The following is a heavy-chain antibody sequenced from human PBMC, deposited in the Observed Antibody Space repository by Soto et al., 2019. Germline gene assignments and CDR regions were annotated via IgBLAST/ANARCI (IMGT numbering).Heavy chain of an antibody. CDR1: GDSISAYS. J-gene: IGHJ4*02. D-gene: IGHD5-12*01. CDR2: IQYNGNT. CDR3: ARECNLGRWLQPIDL. Sequence: QVQLQVSGPGLVKPSATLSLTCTVSGDSISAYSWSWVRQPTGKGLEWIGNIQYNGNTKYSPSLKSRVTMSVDTSKNHFSLILIPVTAADTAISFCARECNLGRWLQPIDLWGQWTLFSVSS. V-gene: IGHV4-59*01.